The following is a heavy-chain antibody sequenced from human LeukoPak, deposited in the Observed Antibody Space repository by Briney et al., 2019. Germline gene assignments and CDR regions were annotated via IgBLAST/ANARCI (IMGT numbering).Heavy chain of an antibody. CDR1: GGSISSGGYY. D-gene: IGHD4-17*01. J-gene: IGHJ4*02. CDR3: ARVGIKDYGDYLVY. CDR2: IYYSGST. V-gene: IGHV4-31*03. Sequence: SETLSLTCTVSGGSISSGGYYWSWIRQHPGKGLEWIGYIYYSGSTYYNPSLKSRVTISVDTSKNQFSPKLSSVTAADTAVYYCARVGIKDYGDYLVYWGQGTLVTVSS.